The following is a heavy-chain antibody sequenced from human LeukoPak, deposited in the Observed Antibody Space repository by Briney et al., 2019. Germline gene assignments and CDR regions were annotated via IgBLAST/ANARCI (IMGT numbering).Heavy chain of an antibody. CDR3: ARSLRVRGVPDYMDV. CDR1: GFTFSSYE. J-gene: IGHJ6*03. D-gene: IGHD3-10*01. CDR2: IHKSAIT. Sequence: GGSLRLSCAASGFTFSSYEMNWVRQAPGKGLEWVSVIHKSAITYYADTVKGRFTISRDNSKNTLYLQMNSLRAEDTAVYYCARSLRVRGVPDYMDVWGKGTTVIISS. V-gene: IGHV3-53*01.